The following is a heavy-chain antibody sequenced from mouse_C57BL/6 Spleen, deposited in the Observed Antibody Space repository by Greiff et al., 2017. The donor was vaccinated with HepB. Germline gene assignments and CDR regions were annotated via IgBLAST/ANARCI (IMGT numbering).Heavy chain of an antibody. D-gene: IGHD2-1*01. CDR2: FYPGSGSI. CDR3: ARHEDRIYYGNLYAMDY. CDR1: GYTFTEYT. Sequence: QVQLQQSGAELVKPGASVKLSCKASGYTFTEYTIHWVKQRSGQGLEWIGWFYPGSGSIKYNEKFKDKATLTADKSSSTVYMELSRLTSEDSAVYFCARHEDRIYYGNLYAMDYWGQGTSVTVSS. J-gene: IGHJ4*01. V-gene: IGHV1-62-2*01.